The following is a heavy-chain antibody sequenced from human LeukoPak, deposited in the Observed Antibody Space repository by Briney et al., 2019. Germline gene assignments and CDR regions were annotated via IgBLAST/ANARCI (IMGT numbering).Heavy chain of an antibody. J-gene: IGHJ6*02. CDR2: IYHSGST. CDR1: GGSISSGGYS. V-gene: IGHV4-30-2*01. Sequence: SETLSPTCAVSGGSISSGGYSWSWIRQPPGKGLEWIGYIYHSGSTYYNPSLKSRVTISVDRSKNQFSLKLSSVTAADTAVYYCARVSHCSSTSCPFYYYGMDVWGQGTTVTVSS. D-gene: IGHD2-2*01. CDR3: ARVSHCSSTSCPFYYYGMDV.